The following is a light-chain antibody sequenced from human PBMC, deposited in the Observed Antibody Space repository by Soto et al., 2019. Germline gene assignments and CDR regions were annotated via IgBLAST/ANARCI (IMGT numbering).Light chain of an antibody. J-gene: IGLJ3*02. CDR1: SSNIGAGYD. Sequence: QSVLTQPPSVSGAPGQRVTISCTGSSSNIGAGYDVHSYQQLPGTAPKLLIYGNSNRPSGVPDRFSGSKSGTSASLAITGLQAEDEADYYCQSYDSSLSGGVFGGGTKVTVL. CDR2: GNS. V-gene: IGLV1-40*01. CDR3: QSYDSSLSGGV.